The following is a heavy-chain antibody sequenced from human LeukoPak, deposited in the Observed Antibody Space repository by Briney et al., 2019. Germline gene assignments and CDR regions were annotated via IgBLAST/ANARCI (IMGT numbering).Heavy chain of an antibody. D-gene: IGHD3-22*01. J-gene: IGHJ4*02. CDR2: IYYSGST. Sequence: SETLSLTCTVSGYSISSGYYWGRIRQPPGKGLEWIGYIYYSGSTNYNPSLKSRVTISVDTSKNQFSLKLSSVTAADTAVYYCARGNYYDSSGPLDYWGQGTLVTVSS. CDR3: ARGNYYDSSGPLDY. V-gene: IGHV4-61*01. CDR1: GYSISSGYY.